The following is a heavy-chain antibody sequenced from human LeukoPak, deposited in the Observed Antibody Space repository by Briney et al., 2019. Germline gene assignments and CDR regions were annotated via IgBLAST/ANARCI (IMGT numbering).Heavy chain of an antibody. V-gene: IGHV4-4*09. J-gene: IGHJ5*02. CDR3: ARKAPKKGWFDP. CDR2: THPSGNT. Sequence: SETLSLTCTVSSGSNNSYHWSWIRQPPGKGLEWIGYTHPSGNTNYSPSLKSRVTISIDTSRNQFSLKLSSVTAADTAMYYCARKAPKKGWFDPWGQGTLVTVSS. CDR1: SGSNNSYH.